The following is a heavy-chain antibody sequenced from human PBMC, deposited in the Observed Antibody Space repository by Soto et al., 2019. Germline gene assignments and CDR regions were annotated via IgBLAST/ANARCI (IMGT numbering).Heavy chain of an antibody. Sequence: QVQLVQSGAEVKKPGASVKVSCKASGYTFTSYGISWVRQAPGQGLEWMGWISAYNGNTNYAQKLQGRVTMTTDTSXXTAYMELRSLRSDDTAVYYCARATYYYGSGSYCDYWGQGTLVTVSS. CDR2: ISAYNGNT. CDR3: ARATYYYGSGSYCDY. J-gene: IGHJ4*02. CDR1: GYTFTSYG. D-gene: IGHD3-10*01. V-gene: IGHV1-18*01.